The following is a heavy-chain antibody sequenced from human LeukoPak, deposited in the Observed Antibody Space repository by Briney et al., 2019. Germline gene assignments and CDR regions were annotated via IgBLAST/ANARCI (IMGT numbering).Heavy chain of an antibody. CDR2: ISVSGGST. CDR3: AAFMVRGVIVEDY. D-gene: IGHD3-10*01. J-gene: IGHJ4*02. V-gene: IGHV3-23*01. Sequence: GGSLRLSCAASGFTFSSYAMSWVRQAPGKGLEWVSVISVSGGSTYYADSVKGRFTISRDNSKDMLYLQMNSLRAEDTAVYYCAAFMVRGVIVEDYWGQGTLVTVSS. CDR1: GFTFSSYA.